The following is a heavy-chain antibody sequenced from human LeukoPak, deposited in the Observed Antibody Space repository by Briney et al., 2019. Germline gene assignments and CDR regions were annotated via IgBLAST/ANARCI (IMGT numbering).Heavy chain of an antibody. CDR1: GGSISSGDYY. Sequence: PSQTLSLTCTVSGGSISSGDYYWSWIRQPPGKGLEWIGYIYYSGSTYYNPSLKSRVTISVDTSKNQFSLKLSSVTAADTAVYYCAREGSGWLGFYFDYWGQGTLVTVSS. CDR2: IYYSGST. V-gene: IGHV4-30-4*08. CDR3: AREGSGWLGFYFDY. J-gene: IGHJ4*02. D-gene: IGHD6-19*01.